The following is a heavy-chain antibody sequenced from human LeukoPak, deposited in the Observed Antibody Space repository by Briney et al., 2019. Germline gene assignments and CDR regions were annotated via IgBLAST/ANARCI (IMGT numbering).Heavy chain of an antibody. J-gene: IGHJ6*02. CDR3: ARDGPTAGGMDV. CDR1: GFTFSRYW. Sequence: GGSLRLSCAASGFTFSRYWMNWVRQAPGKGLVWVSRINSDGSTTRYADSVKGRFTISRDDAKNTLYLQMNSLRAEDTAVYYCARDGPTAGGMDVWGQGTTVTVSS. D-gene: IGHD3-10*01. CDR2: INSDGSTT. V-gene: IGHV3-74*01.